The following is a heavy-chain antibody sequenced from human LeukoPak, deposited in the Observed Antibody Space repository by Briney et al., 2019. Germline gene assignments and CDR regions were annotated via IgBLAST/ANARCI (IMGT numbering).Heavy chain of an antibody. CDR3: AKQSYARSLGE. Sequence: AGGSLRLSCATSGFPFSDFSMTWVRQAPGKGLEWISTTNSGGTTTYYAESVKGHFTISRDNFKNALYLQMSSLRVEVTAIYYCAKQSYARSLGEGGPGTLVTVSS. CDR1: GFPFSDFS. J-gene: IGHJ4*02. V-gene: IGHV3-23*01. CDR2: TNSGGTTT. D-gene: IGHD3-10*02.